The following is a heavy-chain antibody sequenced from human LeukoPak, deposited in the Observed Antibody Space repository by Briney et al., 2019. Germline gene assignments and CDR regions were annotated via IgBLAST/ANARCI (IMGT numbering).Heavy chain of an antibody. CDR1: GGSISSHY. D-gene: IGHD3-22*01. J-gene: IGHJ4*02. V-gene: IGHV4-59*11. CDR3: ARFYDISGHPSRIDY. Sequence: KSSQTLSLTCTVSGGSISSHYWSWIRQPPGKGLEWIGYIYYTGSTSYNPSLKSRVTISVDTSKNQFSLKLSSVTVADTAVYYCARFYDISGHPSRIDYWGQGTLVTVSS. CDR2: IYYTGST.